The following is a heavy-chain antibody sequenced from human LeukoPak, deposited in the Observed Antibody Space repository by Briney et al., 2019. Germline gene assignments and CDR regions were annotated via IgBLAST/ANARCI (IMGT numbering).Heavy chain of an antibody. V-gene: IGHV3-21*01. Sequence: GGSLRLSCAASGFTFSSYSMSWVRQAPGKGLEWVSSISSSSSYIYYADSVKGRFTISRDNAMNSLYLQMNSLRAEDTAVYYCARSYYDFWSGGMDVWGQGTTVTVSS. CDR1: GFTFSSYS. CDR3: ARSYYDFWSGGMDV. D-gene: IGHD3-3*01. J-gene: IGHJ6*02. CDR2: ISSSSSYI.